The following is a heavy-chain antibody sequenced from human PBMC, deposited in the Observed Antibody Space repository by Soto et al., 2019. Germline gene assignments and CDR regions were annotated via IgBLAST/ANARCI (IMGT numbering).Heavy chain of an antibody. CDR2: IYWDDDK. D-gene: IGHD3-22*01. Sequence: QITLKESGPRLVKPTQTLTLTCTFSGFSLSTSGVGVGWIRQSPGKAVEWLALIYWDDDKRYTPSLKSRLTITKDTSQHQVVLTMTNMDPVDTATYHCAHAYRDSSGYYYYFDSWGQGALVTVSS. J-gene: IGHJ4*02. V-gene: IGHV2-5*02. CDR1: GFSLSTSGVG. CDR3: AHAYRDSSGYYYYFDS.